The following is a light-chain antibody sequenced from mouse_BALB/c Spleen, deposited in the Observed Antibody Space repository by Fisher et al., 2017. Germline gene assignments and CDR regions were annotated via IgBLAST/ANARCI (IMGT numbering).Light chain of an antibody. J-gene: IGKJ2*01. Sequence: IVLTQSTAIMSASLGEEITLTCSASSSVSYMHWYQQKPGTSPKRWIYDTSKLASGVPARFSGSGSGTSYSLTISRMEAEDAATYYCQQRSSYPPTFGGGTKLEIK. CDR3: QQRSSYPPT. V-gene: IGKV4-59*01. CDR1: SSVSY. CDR2: DTS.